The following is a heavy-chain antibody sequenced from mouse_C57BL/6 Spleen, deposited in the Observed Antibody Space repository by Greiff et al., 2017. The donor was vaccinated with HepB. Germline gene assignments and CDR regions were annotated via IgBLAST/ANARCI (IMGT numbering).Heavy chain of an antibody. V-gene: IGHV2-2*01. CDR2: IWSGGST. Sequence: VQLVESGPGLVQPSQSLSITCTVSGFSLTSYGVHWVRQSPGKGLEWLGVIWSGGSTDYNAAFISRLSISKDNSKSQVFFKMNSLQADDTAIYYCALYYYGSSYGAYWGQGTLVTVSA. D-gene: IGHD1-1*01. CDR1: GFSLTSYG. J-gene: IGHJ3*01. CDR3: ALYYYGSSYGAY.